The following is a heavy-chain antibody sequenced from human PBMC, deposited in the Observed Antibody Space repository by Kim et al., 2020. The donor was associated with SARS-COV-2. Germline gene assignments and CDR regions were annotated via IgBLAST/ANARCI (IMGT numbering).Heavy chain of an antibody. Sequence: GGSLRLSCAASGFTFNTYGMYWVRQAPGKGLEWVAVISYDGSNKYYADSVKGRFTISRDNSKNTLYLQMNSLRAEDTAVYYCAKAVLRGVNYYYYCMDVWGHGTTVTVSS. CDR3: AKAVLRGVNYYYYCMDV. CDR2: ISYDGSNK. D-gene: IGHD3-10*01. J-gene: IGHJ6*02. CDR1: GFTFNTYG. V-gene: IGHV3-30*18.